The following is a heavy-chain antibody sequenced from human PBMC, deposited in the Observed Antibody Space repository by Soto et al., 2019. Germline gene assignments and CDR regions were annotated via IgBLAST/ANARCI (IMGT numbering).Heavy chain of an antibody. Sequence: QLQLQESGSGLVKPSQTLSLTCDVSHGSITSDGYSRSWVRQPPGKGLEWIGYIYHSGTTSYNPSLKSRVTISVDRSKTQFSLKLSSVSAADTAVYYCARLKLVFDSWGQGTLVTVSS. V-gene: IGHV4-30-2*01. CDR3: ARLKLVFDS. CDR2: IYHSGTT. J-gene: IGHJ4*02. D-gene: IGHD6-13*01. CDR1: HGSITSDGYS.